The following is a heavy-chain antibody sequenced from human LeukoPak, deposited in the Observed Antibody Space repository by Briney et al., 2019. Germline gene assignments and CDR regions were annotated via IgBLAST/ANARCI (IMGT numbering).Heavy chain of an antibody. Sequence: PGGSLRLSCAASGFNFNDHYMSWIRQAPGKGLEWVAYISSSSSSSYYADSVKGRFIISRDNAKTSLSLFLQMNGLRADDTAVYCVRSITSGYMSFDLWGQGATVTVSS. CDR1: GFNFNDHY. J-gene: IGHJ3*01. V-gene: IGHV3-11*04. CDR2: ISSSSSSS. CDR3: RSITSGYMSFDL. D-gene: IGHD3-22*01.